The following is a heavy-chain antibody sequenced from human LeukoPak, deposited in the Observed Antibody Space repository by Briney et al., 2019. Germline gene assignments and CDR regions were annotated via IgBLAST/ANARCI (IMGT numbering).Heavy chain of an antibody. V-gene: IGHV1-2*02. D-gene: IGHD5-18*01. CDR1: GYSFIDYY. J-gene: IGHJ4*02. CDR2: INHKSGGT. CDR3: ARPTRSGGSGYESFDY. Sequence: ASVKVSFKASGYSFIDYYIHWVRQAPGQGLEWMGWINHKSGGTNFAQKFQGRVVVTTDTSISTVYMELYSLTSDDTAVYYCARPTRSGGSGYESFDYWGQGTLVSVSS.